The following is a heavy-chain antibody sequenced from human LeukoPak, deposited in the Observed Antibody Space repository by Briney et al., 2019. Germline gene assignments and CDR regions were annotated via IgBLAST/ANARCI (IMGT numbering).Heavy chain of an antibody. V-gene: IGHV4-30-4*01. CDR2: IFHRGGT. D-gene: IGHD6-13*01. CDR1: NDSISRGDYY. J-gene: IGHJ6*02. Sequence: SETLSLTCTVSNDSISRGDYYWNWIRQPPGKGLEWIGYIFHRGGTSYNPSLKSRILFSVDTSRNQFSLKLSSVTAADTAVYYCARDLHSSSWYSDYYYGMDVWGQGTTVTVSS. CDR3: ARDLHSSSWYSDYYYGMDV.